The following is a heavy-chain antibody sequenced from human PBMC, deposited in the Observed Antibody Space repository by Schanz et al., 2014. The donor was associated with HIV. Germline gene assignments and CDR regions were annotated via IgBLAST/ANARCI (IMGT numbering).Heavy chain of an antibody. CDR1: GFTFNVYG. J-gene: IGHJ4*02. D-gene: IGHD1-1*01. V-gene: IGHV3-30*03. CDR2: ISPDGDTQ. Sequence: QGQLVESGGGVVRPGRSLRLSCTATGFTFNVYGMHWVRQAPGKGLEWVARISPDGDTQHYADSAKGRFTISRDNSKNTLYLQMNSLRDEDTAVYYCARAGAHWTSCFDYWGQGTLVTVSS. CDR3: ARAGAHWTSCFDY.